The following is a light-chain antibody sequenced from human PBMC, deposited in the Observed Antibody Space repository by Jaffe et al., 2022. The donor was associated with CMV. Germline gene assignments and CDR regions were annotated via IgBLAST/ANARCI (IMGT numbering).Light chain of an antibody. CDR3: AAWDDSLRGPV. CDR2: KNN. V-gene: IGLV1-47*01. CDR1: SSNIGSNY. J-gene: IGLJ3*02. Sequence: QSVLTQPPSASGTPGQRVTISCSGSSSNIGSNYIYWYKQLPGTAPKLLIYKNNQRPSGVPDRFSGSKSGTSTSLAISGLRSEDEADYYCAAWDDSLRGPVFGGGTKLTVL.